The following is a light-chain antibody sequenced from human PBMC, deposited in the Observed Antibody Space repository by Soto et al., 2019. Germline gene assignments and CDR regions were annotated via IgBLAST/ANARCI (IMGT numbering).Light chain of an antibody. V-gene: IGLV2-14*01. Sequence: QSALTQPASVSGSPGQSITISCSGTISDVGAYNYVSWYQQHPGKAPKLMIFEVSNRASGVSIRFSGSKSGNTASLTISGLQAEDEADYYCSSYTTSTTIEIGGGTKLTVL. CDR1: ISDVGAYNY. CDR2: EVS. CDR3: SSYTTSTTIE. J-gene: IGLJ2*01.